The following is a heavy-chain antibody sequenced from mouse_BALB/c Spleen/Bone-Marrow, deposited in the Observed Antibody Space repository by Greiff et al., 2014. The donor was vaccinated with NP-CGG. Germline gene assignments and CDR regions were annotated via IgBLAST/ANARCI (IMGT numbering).Heavy chain of an antibody. J-gene: IGHJ4*01. Sequence: VHVKQSGGGLVKPGGSLKLSCAASGFTFSDYYIHWLRQTPEKRLEWVATISDGGNYSYYPDSVKGRFTISRDNAKNNLYLQMSSLKSEDTAMYYCARSRMRCGAMDYWGQGTSVTVFS. V-gene: IGHV5-4*02. CDR2: ISDGGNYS. CDR3: ARSRMRCGAMDY. CDR1: GFTFSDYY.